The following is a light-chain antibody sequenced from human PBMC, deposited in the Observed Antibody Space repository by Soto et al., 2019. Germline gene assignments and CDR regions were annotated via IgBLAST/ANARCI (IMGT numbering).Light chain of an antibody. J-gene: IGKJ5*01. Sequence: EVVMTQSPATLSVSPGERATLSCRASQTVSRNLAWYQPRPGQAPSLLIYDISNRATGVPARFSGSGSETESTLTIRSLQSEDFAVYFCQHYNNWPSFGQGTRLEIK. CDR3: QHYNNWPS. CDR2: DIS. CDR1: QTVSRN. V-gene: IGKV3-15*01.